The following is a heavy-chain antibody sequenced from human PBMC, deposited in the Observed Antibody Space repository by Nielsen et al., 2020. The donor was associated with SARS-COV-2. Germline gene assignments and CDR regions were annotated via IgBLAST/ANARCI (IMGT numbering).Heavy chain of an antibody. CDR3: AKEVPSSWCLDH. Sequence: GGSLRLSCAASGFNFSDCGMHWVRQAPDKGLEWVAAISYDGSGKYYADSVKGRFTISRDNSKNTLYVQMNSLRGEDTAVYYCAKEVPSSWCLDHWGQGTLVTVSS. V-gene: IGHV3-30*02. D-gene: IGHD4/OR15-4a*01. J-gene: IGHJ4*02. CDR1: GFNFSDCG. CDR2: ISYDGSGK.